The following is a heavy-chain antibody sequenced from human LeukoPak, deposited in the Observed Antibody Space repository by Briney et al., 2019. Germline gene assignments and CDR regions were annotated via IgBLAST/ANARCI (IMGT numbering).Heavy chain of an antibody. CDR1: GFTFSNYA. J-gene: IGHJ3*02. Sequence: GGSLRLSCAASGFTFSNYAMHWVRQAPGKGLEWVAVISYDGLNKYYADSVKGRFTISRDNSKNTLYLQMNSLRAEDTAVYYCAREMATIGRGAFDIRGQGTIVTVSS. CDR2: ISYDGLNK. V-gene: IGHV3-30-3*01. CDR3: AREMATIGRGAFDI. D-gene: IGHD5-24*01.